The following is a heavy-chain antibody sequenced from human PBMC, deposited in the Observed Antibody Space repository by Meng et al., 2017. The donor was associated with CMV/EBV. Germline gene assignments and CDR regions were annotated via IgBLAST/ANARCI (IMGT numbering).Heavy chain of an antibody. V-gene: IGHV5-10-1*01. CDR2: IDPSDSYT. CDR1: CGFTSYG. Sequence: CGFTSYGISWVPRVPGRGLGWMGRIDPSDSYTNYSPSFQGHVTISADKSMSTAYLQWSSLKASDTAMYYCAGLKSGEYSSSSGWFDPWGQGTLVTVSS. D-gene: IGHD6-6*01. J-gene: IGHJ5*02. CDR3: AGLKSGEYSSSSGWFDP.